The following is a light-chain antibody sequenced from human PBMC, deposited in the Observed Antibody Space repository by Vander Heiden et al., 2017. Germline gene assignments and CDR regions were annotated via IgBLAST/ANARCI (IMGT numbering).Light chain of an antibody. CDR3: QEYNNGLRT. CDR1: QSVSSN. CDR2: DAS. V-gene: IGKV3-15*01. J-gene: IGKJ1*01. Sequence: DIVMTQSPAALSVSPGERATLSCRASQSVSSNLAWYQQKPGQSPRLLIYDASARATGIPPRFSGSGSGTEFTLTITSLQSEDFAVYFCQEYNNGLRTFGQGTKVESK.